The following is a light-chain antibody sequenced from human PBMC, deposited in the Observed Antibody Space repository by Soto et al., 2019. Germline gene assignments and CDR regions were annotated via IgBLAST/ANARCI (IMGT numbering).Light chain of an antibody. CDR3: QQSFSAPPYT. CDR1: QTISSY. Sequence: DIQMTQSPSSLSASVGDRVTITCRASQTISSYLNWYQQIPGEAPKLLIYAASSLLSGVPSRFSGSGSGTNFTLTISSLQPEDFATYYCQQSFSAPPYTFGQGTKLDIK. CDR2: AAS. V-gene: IGKV1-39*01. J-gene: IGKJ2*01.